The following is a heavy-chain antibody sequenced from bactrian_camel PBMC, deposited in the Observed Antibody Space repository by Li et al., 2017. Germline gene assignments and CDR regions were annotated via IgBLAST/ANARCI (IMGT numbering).Heavy chain of an antibody. CDR1: GFTSDNVC. CDR3: AVDSIITLIQAHAVPEYTY. D-gene: IGHD3*01. V-gene: IGHV3S6*01. CDR2: IDVDGTTS. J-gene: IGHJ4*01. Sequence: HVQLVESGGGSVQAGGSLRLSCAASGFTSDNVCMGWFRRAPGKERERVAGIDVDGTTSYYADSVKGRFTISQDKAKNILSLQMDRLKPEDTAMYYCAVDSIITLIQAHAVPEYTYKGQGTQVTVS.